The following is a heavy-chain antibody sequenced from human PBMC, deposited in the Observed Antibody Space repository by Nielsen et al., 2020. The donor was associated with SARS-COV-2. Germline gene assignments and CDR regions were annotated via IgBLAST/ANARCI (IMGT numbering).Heavy chain of an antibody. D-gene: IGHD3-22*01. CDR2: IKQDGSEK. CDR3: ARGWFYYDTNALRGDAFDI. CDR1: GFTCSSYW. J-gene: IGHJ3*02. V-gene: IGHV3-7*01. Sequence: GESLKISCAASGFTCSSYWMSWVRQAPGKGLEWVANIKQDGSEKYYVDSVKGRFTISRDNAKNSLYPQMNSLRGEDTAVYYCARGWFYYDTNALRGDAFDIWGQGTLVTVSS.